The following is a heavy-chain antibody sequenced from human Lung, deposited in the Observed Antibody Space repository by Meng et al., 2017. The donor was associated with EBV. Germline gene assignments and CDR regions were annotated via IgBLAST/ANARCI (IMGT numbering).Heavy chain of an antibody. CDR1: GFNCSSNA. CDR2: ISFDGNHK. V-gene: IGHV3-30-3*01. Sequence: QGQRVGAWGGVVQPGRARRLHCAASGFNCSSNARHWVRQAPGKGLEWVAIISFDGNHKYYADSVKGRFTISRDNSKNTLFLQMNSLRAEDSAVYYCARDLTGRNNYWGQGTLVTVSS. J-gene: IGHJ4*02. CDR3: ARDLTGRNNY. D-gene: IGHD3-9*01.